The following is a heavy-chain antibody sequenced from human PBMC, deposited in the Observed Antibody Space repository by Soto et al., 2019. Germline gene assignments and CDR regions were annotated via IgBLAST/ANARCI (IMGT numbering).Heavy chain of an antibody. J-gene: IGHJ4*02. D-gene: IGHD4-17*01. Sequence: GKGLEWVSVIYSGGSTHYADSVKGRFTISRDNSKNTLFLQMNSLRVEDTAVYYCARDPDYYYDYWGQGTLVTVSS. CDR3: ARDPDYYYDY. CDR2: IYSGGST. V-gene: IGHV3-66*01.